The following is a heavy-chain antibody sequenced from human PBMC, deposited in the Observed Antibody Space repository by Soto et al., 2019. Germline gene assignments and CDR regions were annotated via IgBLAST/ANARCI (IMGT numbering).Heavy chain of an antibody. Sequence: EVQLVESGGGLVQPGGSARLSCAASGFSVSGWYMDWVRQAPGKGLEWVARLKDSSQNYATEYAASVRGRFTVSRHAPQNLIYLQMNSLKIEDTAVYYCAREGDARWLDSWGQGTLVTVS. CDR1: GFSVSGWY. V-gene: IGHV3-72*01. CDR3: AREGDARWLDS. CDR2: LKDSSQNYAT. D-gene: IGHD1-26*01. J-gene: IGHJ5*01.